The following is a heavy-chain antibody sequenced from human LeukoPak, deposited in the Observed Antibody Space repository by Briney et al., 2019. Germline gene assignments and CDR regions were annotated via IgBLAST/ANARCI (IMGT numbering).Heavy chain of an antibody. CDR3: ATSIAARLPAFDI. J-gene: IGHJ3*02. CDR2: ISSSSSTI. Sequence: PGGSLRLSCAASGFTFSSYSMNWVRQAPGKGLEWVSYISSSSSTIYYADSVKGRFTISRDNAKNSLYLQMNSLRAEDTAVYYCATSIAARLPAFDIWGQGTMVTVSS. CDR1: GFTFSSYS. V-gene: IGHV3-48*01. D-gene: IGHD6-6*01.